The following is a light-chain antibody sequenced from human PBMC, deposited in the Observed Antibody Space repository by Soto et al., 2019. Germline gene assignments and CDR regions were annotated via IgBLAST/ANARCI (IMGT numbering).Light chain of an antibody. V-gene: IGKV3D-15*01. CDR3: KQYTSWTLT. CDR1: QSVGSD. J-gene: IGKJ4*01. Sequence: EMVFTQSRATLSLCPGEGWTLSGGASQSVGSDLAWYQQKPGHDPRVVIYDIFTRATGVPTRISGSGSGKELTLTIRPVQSEHFAVCYCKQYTSWTLTFVGGIKEDI. CDR2: DIF.